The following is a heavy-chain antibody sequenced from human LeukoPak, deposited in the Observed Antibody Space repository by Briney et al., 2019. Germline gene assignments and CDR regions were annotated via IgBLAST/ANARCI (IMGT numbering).Heavy chain of an antibody. V-gene: IGHV4-39*07. CDR2: IYYSGST. Sequence: PSETLSLTCTVSGGSISSSSYYWGWIRQPPGKGLEWIGSIYYSGSTYYNPSLKSRVTISVDTSKNQFSLKLSSVTAADTAVYYCARSRRGYCSGGSCYHYYYYMDVWGKGTTVTVSS. D-gene: IGHD2-15*01. CDR3: ARSRRGYCSGGSCYHYYYYMDV. CDR1: GGSISSSSYY. J-gene: IGHJ6*03.